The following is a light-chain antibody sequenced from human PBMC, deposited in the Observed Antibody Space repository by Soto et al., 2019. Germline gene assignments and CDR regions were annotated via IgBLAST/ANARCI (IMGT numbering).Light chain of an antibody. CDR3: QQSYSTTWT. V-gene: IGKV1-39*01. Sequence: IQMTQSASTLSASVGARVPITCLASQSISSWLAWYQQKPGKAPKLLIYAASSLQSGVPSRFSGSGSETDFTLTISSLQPEDFATYSCQQSYSTTWTFGQGTKVDI. CDR1: QSISSW. J-gene: IGKJ1*01. CDR2: AAS.